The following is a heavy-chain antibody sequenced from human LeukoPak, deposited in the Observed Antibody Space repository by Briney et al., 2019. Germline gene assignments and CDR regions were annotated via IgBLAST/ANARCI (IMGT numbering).Heavy chain of an antibody. CDR2: TYYRSKWFH. CDR1: GDTVSSNSAA. V-gene: IGHV6-1*01. J-gene: IGHJ4*02. CDR3: ARFLGIGSQRYYFDS. D-gene: IGHD6-19*01. Sequence: SQTLSLTCAISGDTVSSNSAAWSWIRQSPSRGLEWLGRTYYRSKWFHDYAVSVRSRVSVNPDTSKNQFSLQLNSVTPEDTAVYYCARFLGIGSQRYYFDSWGQGTLVTVSS.